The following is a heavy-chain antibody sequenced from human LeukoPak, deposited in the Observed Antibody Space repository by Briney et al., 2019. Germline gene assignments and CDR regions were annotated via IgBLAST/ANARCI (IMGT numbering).Heavy chain of an antibody. J-gene: IGHJ4*02. CDR2: INWNGRSI. CDR1: RFTFDEYG. D-gene: IGHD6-13*01. Sequence: RPGGSLRLSCAASRFTFDEYGMSWVRQTAGKGLEWVSGINWNGRSIGYADSVKGRFTVSRDNAKSSLYLQMNSLRAEDTALYYCARPRDPYSSSWYLDYWGQGTLVTVSS. CDR3: ARPRDPYSSSWYLDY. V-gene: IGHV3-20*04.